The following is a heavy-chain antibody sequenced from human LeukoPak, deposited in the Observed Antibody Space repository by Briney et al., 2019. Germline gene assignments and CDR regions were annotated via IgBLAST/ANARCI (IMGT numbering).Heavy chain of an antibody. CDR1: GFTFSSYG. Sequence: GRFLRLSCAASGFTFSSYGMHWVRQAPGKGLEWVAVISYDGSNKYYADSVKGRFTISRDNSKNTLYLQMNSLRAEDTAVYYCAKGTGYSSSWYVKTFDYWGQGTLVTVSS. J-gene: IGHJ4*02. V-gene: IGHV3-30*18. CDR3: AKGTGYSSSWYVKTFDY. CDR2: ISYDGSNK. D-gene: IGHD6-13*01.